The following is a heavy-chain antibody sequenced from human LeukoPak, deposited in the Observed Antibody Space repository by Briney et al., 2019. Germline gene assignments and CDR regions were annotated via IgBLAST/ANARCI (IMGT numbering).Heavy chain of an antibody. Sequence: GGSLRLSCAASGFTFSSYWMHWVRQAPGKGLEWVTFIVYDGSAKYYADSVKGRFTISRDNSKNTVSLQMTSLRSEDTAVYYCAREGLAEGYWGQGVLVTVSS. CDR2: IVYDGSAK. CDR3: AREGLAEGY. J-gene: IGHJ4*02. CDR1: GFTFSSYW. V-gene: IGHV3-30*02. D-gene: IGHD1-14*01.